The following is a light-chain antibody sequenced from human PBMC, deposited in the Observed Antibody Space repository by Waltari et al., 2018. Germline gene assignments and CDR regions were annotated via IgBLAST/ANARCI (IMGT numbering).Light chain of an antibody. Sequence: SALTQPASVSASPGQPTAISCTATNTDLDNFNFVSWYQQYPGEAARLLMYDVNVRASGISNRFSGSKSGNTASLTISGLQAEDEADYYCCSFTTRRTYVFGTGTKVTVL. CDR1: NTDLDNFNF. CDR3: CSFTTRRTYV. CDR2: DVN. J-gene: IGLJ1*01. V-gene: IGLV2-14*03.